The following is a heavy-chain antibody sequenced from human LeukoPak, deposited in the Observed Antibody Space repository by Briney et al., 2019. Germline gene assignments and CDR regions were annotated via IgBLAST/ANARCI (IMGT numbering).Heavy chain of an antibody. V-gene: IGHV3-23*01. J-gene: IGHJ4*02. CDR2: ISGSGGDT. CDR3: AKTTAGYSSGRYPGWPVDY. CDR1: GFTFSSYA. Sequence: GGSLRLSCAASGFTFSSYAIYWVRQAPGKGLEWVSGISGSGGDTYFADSVKGRFTISRDNSKNTVFLQMDSLRAEDTAVYYCAKTTAGYSSGRYPGWPVDYWGQGTLVTVSS. D-gene: IGHD6-19*01.